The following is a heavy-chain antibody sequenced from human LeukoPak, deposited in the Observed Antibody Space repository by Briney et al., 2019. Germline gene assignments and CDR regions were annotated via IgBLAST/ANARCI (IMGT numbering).Heavy chain of an antibody. D-gene: IGHD2-2*01. CDR2: INPNSGGT. Sequence: GASVKVSCXXSGYTFTAYYIHWVRQAPGQGLEWMGWINPNSGGTSYAQSFQGRVTLTRDTSISTAYMELSRLRSDDTAVYYCAKARGLYCSSISCYDCDVWGKGTTVTVSS. J-gene: IGHJ6*04. V-gene: IGHV1-2*02. CDR1: GYTFTAYY. CDR3: AKARGLYCSSISCYDCDV.